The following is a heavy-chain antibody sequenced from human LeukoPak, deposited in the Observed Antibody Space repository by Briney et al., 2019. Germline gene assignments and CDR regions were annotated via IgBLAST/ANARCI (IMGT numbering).Heavy chain of an antibody. V-gene: IGHV4-34*01. Sequence: SETLSLTCAVYGGSFSGYYWSWIRQPPGEGLEWIGEINHSGSTNYNPSLKSRVTISVDTSKNQFSLKLSSVTAADTAVYYCARGRKGGWFDPWGQGTLVTVSS. CDR2: INHSGST. CDR3: ARGRKGGWFDP. CDR1: GGSFSGYY. J-gene: IGHJ5*02. D-gene: IGHD1-14*01.